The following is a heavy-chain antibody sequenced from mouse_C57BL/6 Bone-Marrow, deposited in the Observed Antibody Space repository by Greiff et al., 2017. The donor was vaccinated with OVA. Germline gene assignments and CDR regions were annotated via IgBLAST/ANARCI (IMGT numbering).Heavy chain of an antibody. CDR1: GYTFTSYW. D-gene: IGHD2-5*01. Sequence: QVQLKQPGAELVMPGASVKLSCKASGYTFTSYWMHWVKQRPGQGLEWIGEIDPSDSYTNYNQKFKGKSTLTVDKSSSTAYMQLSSLTSEDSAVYYCARSATYYSIWYFDVWGTGTTVTVSS. J-gene: IGHJ1*03. CDR2: IDPSDSYT. CDR3: ARSATYYSIWYFDV. V-gene: IGHV1-69*01.